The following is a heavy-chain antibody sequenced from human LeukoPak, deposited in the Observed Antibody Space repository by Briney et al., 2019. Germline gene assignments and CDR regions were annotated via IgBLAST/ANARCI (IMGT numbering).Heavy chain of an antibody. D-gene: IGHD5-18*01. J-gene: IGHJ4*02. CDR2: ISGSGGST. CDR3: AKDRGYSYGYPYYFDY. CDR1: GFTFNSYA. V-gene: IGHV3-23*01. Sequence: GGSLRLSCAASGFTFNSYAMRWVRQAPGKGLEWVSAISGSGGSTYYADSVKGRFTISRDNSKNTLYLQMNSLRAEDTAVYYCAKDRGYSYGYPYYFDYWGQGTLVTVSS.